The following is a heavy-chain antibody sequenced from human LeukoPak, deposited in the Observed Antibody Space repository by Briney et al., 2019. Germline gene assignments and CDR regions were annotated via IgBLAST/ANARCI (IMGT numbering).Heavy chain of an antibody. J-gene: IGHJ6*02. CDR2: IYYSGST. CDR3: ARGVRSRGMDV. Sequence: SETLSLTCTVSGGSISSSSYYWGWIRQPPGKGLEWIGSIYYSGSTYYNPSLKSRVTISVDTSKNQFSLKLSSVTAADTAVYYCARGVRSRGMDVWGQGTTVTVSS. D-gene: IGHD3-3*01. V-gene: IGHV4-39*07. CDR1: GGSISSSSYY.